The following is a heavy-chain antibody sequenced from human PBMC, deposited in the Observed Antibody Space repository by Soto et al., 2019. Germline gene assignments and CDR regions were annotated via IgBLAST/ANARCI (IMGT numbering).Heavy chain of an antibody. J-gene: IGHJ4*02. CDR3: ARETRADEIDY. CDR2: ISYDGNTK. V-gene: IGHV3-30-3*01. Sequence: QVQLVESGGGVVQPGKSLRLSCVASGFIFSGYAMHWVRQAPGKGLEWVAVISYDGNTKYYADSVKGRFTISRDNSKNTLYVHMNSLSAEDTALYYCARETRADEIDYWGQGPRVIVS. D-gene: IGHD6-25*01. CDR1: GFIFSGYA.